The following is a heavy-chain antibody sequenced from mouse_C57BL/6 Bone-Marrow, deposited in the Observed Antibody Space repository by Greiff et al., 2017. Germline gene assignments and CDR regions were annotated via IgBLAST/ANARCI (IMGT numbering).Heavy chain of an antibody. J-gene: IGHJ4*01. V-gene: IGHV1-50*01. CDR2: IDPSDSYT. CDR1: GYTFTSYW. Sequence: QVQLQQPGAELVKPGASVKLSCKASGYTFTSYWMQWVKQRPGQGLEWIGEIDPSDSYTNYNQKFTGKATLTVDTSSSTAYMQLSSLTSEDSAVYYCARSAMDYWGQGTSVTVSS. CDR3: ARSAMDY.